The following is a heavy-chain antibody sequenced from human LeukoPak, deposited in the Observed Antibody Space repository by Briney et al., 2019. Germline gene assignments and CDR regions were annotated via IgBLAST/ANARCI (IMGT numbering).Heavy chain of an antibody. CDR2: IIPVFGTA. V-gene: IGHV1-69*06. J-gene: IGHJ4*02. CDR1: GGTFSSYS. Sequence: ASVKVSCKASGGTFSSYSINWVRQAPGQGLEWMGGIIPVFGTANYAQKFQGRVTITADKSTSTAYMELSSLRSEDTAVYYCATVEMATMSGSYYFDYWGQGTLVTVSS. D-gene: IGHD5-24*01. CDR3: ATVEMATMSGSYYFDY.